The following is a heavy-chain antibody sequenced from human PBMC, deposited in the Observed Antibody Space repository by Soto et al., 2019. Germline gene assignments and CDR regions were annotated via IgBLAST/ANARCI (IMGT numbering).Heavy chain of an antibody. CDR3: ARTSSTANFEG. Sequence: QVQLVQSGAEVKKPGASVKVSCKTSGFNFFNYGYTWVRQAPGRGLEWVGCIRAFSGRKDYAPKFQGRVTLTADTSTSTAYMELGSLTSDDTAVYYCARTSSTANFEGWGQGTLVTVSS. V-gene: IGHV1-18*01. D-gene: IGHD1-26*01. J-gene: IGHJ4*02. CDR2: IRAFSGRK. CDR1: GFNFFNYG.